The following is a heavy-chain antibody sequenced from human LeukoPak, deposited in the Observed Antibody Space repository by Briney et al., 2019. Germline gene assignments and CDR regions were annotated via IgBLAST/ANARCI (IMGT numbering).Heavy chain of an antibody. Sequence: SETLSLTCAVYGGSFSGYYWSWIRQPPGEGLEWIGEINHSGSTNYNPSLKSRVTISVDTSKNQFSLKLSSVTAADTAVYYCARGRYCSSTSCSTLGFDPWGQGTLVTVSS. CDR3: ARGRYCSSTSCSTLGFDP. CDR1: GGSFSGYY. V-gene: IGHV4-34*01. CDR2: INHSGST. D-gene: IGHD2-2*01. J-gene: IGHJ5*02.